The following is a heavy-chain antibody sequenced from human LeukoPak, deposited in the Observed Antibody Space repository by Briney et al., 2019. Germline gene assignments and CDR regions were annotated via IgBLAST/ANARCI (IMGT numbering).Heavy chain of an antibody. CDR2: ISGSGGST. CDR1: GFTFSSYA. V-gene: IGHV3-23*01. CDR3: ASRIAVAEGLDY. Sequence: GSLSLSCAASGFTFSSYAMSWVRQAPGKGLEWVSAISGSGGSTYYADSVKGRFTISRDNSKNTLYLQMNSLRAEDTAVYYCASRIAVAEGLDYWGQGTLVTVSS. D-gene: IGHD6-19*01. J-gene: IGHJ4*02.